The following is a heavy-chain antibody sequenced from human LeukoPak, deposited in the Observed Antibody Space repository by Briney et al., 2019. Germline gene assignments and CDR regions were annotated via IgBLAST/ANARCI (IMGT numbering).Heavy chain of an antibody. Sequence: SETLSLTCTVSGGSISSSDYYWGWIRQPPGRGLEWIGTIYYSGSTSYNPSLKSRVTMSVDTSKNQFSLKLNSVTAADTAVYCCARHHRSGYYEVDYWGQGTLVTVSS. CDR1: GGSISSSDYY. CDR3: ARHHRSGYYEVDY. V-gene: IGHV4-39*01. CDR2: IYYSGST. D-gene: IGHD6-25*01. J-gene: IGHJ4*02.